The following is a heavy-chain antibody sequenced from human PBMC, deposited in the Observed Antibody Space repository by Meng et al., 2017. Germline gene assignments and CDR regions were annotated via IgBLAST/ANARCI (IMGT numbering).Heavy chain of an antibody. CDR1: GGSTSSSNW. Sequence: QVQWTESGPGLVKPSGPLSLTWAVSGGSTSSSNWWSWVRQPPGKGLEWIGEIYHSGSTNYNPSLKSRVTISVDKSKNQFSLKLSSVTAADTAVYYCARAGVGYYDSSGPYSYWGQGTLVTVSS. J-gene: IGHJ4*02. V-gene: IGHV4-4*02. D-gene: IGHD3-22*01. CDR3: ARAGVGYYDSSGPYSY. CDR2: IYHSGST.